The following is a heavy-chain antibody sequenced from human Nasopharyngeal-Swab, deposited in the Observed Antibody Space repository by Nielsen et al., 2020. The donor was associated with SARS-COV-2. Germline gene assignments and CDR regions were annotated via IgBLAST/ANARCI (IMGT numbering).Heavy chain of an antibody. J-gene: IGHJ5*02. D-gene: IGHD2-15*01. CDR1: GYTFTSYA. CDR3: ARERRLGYCSGGSCYYAWFDP. Sequence: ASVKVSCKASGYTFTSYAINWVRQAPGQGLEWMVWINTNTGNPTYAQGFTGRFVFSLDTSVSTAYLQISSLKAEDTAVYYCARERRLGYCSGGSCYYAWFDPWGQGTLVTVSS. V-gene: IGHV7-4-1*02. CDR2: INTNTGNP.